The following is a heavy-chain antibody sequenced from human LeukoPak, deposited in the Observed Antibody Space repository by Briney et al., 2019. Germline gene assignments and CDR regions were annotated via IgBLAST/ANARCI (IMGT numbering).Heavy chain of an antibody. V-gene: IGHV1-69*02. Sequence: VASVKLSCKSSGCTFSSYTISWVRQGPGPGLELVGRIIPILGIANYAQKFHGRVTITADKSTSTDYMELSSLRSEDTAVYYCASPTRTSGSYYDGYFDLWGRGTLVTVSS. CDR1: GCTFSSYT. CDR2: IIPILGIA. CDR3: ASPTRTSGSYYDGYFDL. D-gene: IGHD1-26*01. J-gene: IGHJ2*01.